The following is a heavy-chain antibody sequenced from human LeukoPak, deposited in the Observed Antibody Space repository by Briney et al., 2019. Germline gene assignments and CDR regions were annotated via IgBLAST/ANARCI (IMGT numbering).Heavy chain of an antibody. D-gene: IGHD3-16*01. CDR2: ISSSGSIT. J-gene: IGHJ4*02. CDR1: GFTFTSYE. Sequence: GGSLRLSCAASGFTFTSYEMNWVRQAPGKGLEWVSYISSSGSITYYADSVKGRFTISRDNAESSLYLQMNSLRAEDTAVYYCARVVWGTWAYFDYWGQGTLVTVSS. V-gene: IGHV3-48*03. CDR3: ARVVWGTWAYFDY.